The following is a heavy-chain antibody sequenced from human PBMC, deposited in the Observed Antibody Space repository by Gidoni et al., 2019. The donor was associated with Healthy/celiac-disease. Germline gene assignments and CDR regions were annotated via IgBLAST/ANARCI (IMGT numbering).Heavy chain of an antibody. CDR1: GASIATRIFN. D-gene: IGHD6-19*01. CDR2: IYYTGNS. CDR3: ARDSPYSSGWSDAFDI. Sequence: QLQLQESGPGLVKPSETLSPTCNVSGASIATRIFNCGWIRQPPRKGLEWVGTIYYTGNSYYSPSLKNRVTISVDTSKNQLSLRLTSVTAADTAVYFCARDSPYSSGWSDAFDIWGQGTMVTVSS. V-gene: IGHV4-39*07. J-gene: IGHJ3*02.